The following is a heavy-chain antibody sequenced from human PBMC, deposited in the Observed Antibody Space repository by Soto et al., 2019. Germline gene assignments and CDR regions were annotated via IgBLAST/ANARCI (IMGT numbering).Heavy chain of an antibody. CDR3: ARFFGNAFDI. Sequence: SETLSVTCSFSGGSISSSSFNWDWIRQPPGKGLEWIGTVYYDGSTDYNPSLKSRAIISVDTSKKEFSLKLTSVTAADTAVYYCARFFGNAFDIWGHGTVVTVSS. V-gene: IGHV4-39*01. CDR2: VYYDGST. J-gene: IGHJ3*02. D-gene: IGHD3-16*01. CDR1: GGSISSSSFN.